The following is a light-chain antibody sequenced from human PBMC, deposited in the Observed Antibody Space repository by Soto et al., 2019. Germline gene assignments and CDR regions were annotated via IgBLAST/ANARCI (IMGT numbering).Light chain of an antibody. Sequence: DSVMTQSTTSLAVSLGERATINCKSSQSVLYSSNNKNYLSWYQQKAGQPPRLLIYWASTRESGVPDRFSGSGSGTDFTLTISSLQAEDVAVYYCQQYYSTRTFGQGTNVDI. V-gene: IGKV4-1*01. CDR1: QSVLYSSNNKNY. CDR2: WAS. CDR3: QQYYSTRT. J-gene: IGKJ1*01.